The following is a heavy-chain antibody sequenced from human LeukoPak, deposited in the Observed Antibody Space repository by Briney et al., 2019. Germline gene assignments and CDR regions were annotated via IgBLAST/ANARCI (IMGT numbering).Heavy chain of an antibody. D-gene: IGHD6-13*01. CDR3: ARVVGISAAGDY. V-gene: IGHV3-53*01. Sequence: GGSLRLSCAASGFTVSSNYMSWVRQAPGKGLEWVSVFYSGGSTYYAESVKGRFTISRDNAKNSLFLQMNSLRADDTAVYFCARVVGISAAGDYWGQGTLVTVSS. CDR1: GFTVSSNY. CDR2: FYSGGST. J-gene: IGHJ4*02.